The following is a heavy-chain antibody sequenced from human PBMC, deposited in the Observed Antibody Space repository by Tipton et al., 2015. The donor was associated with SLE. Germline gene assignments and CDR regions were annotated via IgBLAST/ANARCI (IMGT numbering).Heavy chain of an antibody. J-gene: IGHJ3*02. Sequence: TLSLTCTVSGGSISSGSYYWSWIRQSAGKGLEWIGHIYTSENTNYNPSLKSRVAISLDTSKNQFSLKLTSVTAADTAVYYCARGNYDFRGRTFDIWGQGTMVTVSS. D-gene: IGHD3-3*01. V-gene: IGHV4-61*09. CDR3: ARGNYDFRGRTFDI. CDR2: IYTSENT. CDR1: GGSISSGSYY.